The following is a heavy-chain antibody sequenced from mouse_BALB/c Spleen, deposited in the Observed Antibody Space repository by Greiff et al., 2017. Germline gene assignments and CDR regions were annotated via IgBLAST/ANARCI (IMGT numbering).Heavy chain of an antibody. Sequence: EVKVEESGPGLVAPSQSLSITCTVSGFSLTSYGVHWVRQTPEKRLEWVASISSGGSTYYPDSVKGRFTISRDNARNILYLQMSSLRSEDTAMYYCARGGQFSIKSYWYFDVWGAGTTVTVSS. D-gene: IGHD1-2*01. CDR2: ISSGGST. J-gene: IGHJ1*01. V-gene: IGHV5-6-5*01. CDR3: ARGGQFSIKSYWYFDV. CDR1: GFSLTSYG.